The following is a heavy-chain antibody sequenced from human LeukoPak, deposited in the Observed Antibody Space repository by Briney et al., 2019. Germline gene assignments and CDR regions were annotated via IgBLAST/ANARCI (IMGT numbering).Heavy chain of an antibody. CDR2: INAYNGYT. J-gene: IGHJ4*02. CDR1: GFRFTNHW. V-gene: IGHV3-74*03. Sequence: PGGSLRLSCVASGFRFTNHWMHWVRQAPGKGLVWVSRINAYNGYTTYADSVKGRFTISRYTAKSTLYLEMNSLTDADTAIYYCARALDGSRNGLDYWGQGTLV. CDR3: ARALDGSRNGLDY. D-gene: IGHD5-24*01.